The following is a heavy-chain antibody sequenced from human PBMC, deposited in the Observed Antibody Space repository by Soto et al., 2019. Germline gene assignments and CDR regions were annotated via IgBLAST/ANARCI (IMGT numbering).Heavy chain of an antibody. CDR3: AKDLHSSGWAAYNFDY. J-gene: IGHJ4*02. D-gene: IGHD6-25*01. CDR1: GFTFSNYG. Sequence: GGSLRLSCAASGFTFSNYGMHWVRQGPGKGLEWAALISYDGSNKYYADSVKGRFTISRDNTKNTLYLEVNSPRTEDSAVYYCAKDLHSSGWAAYNFDYWGQGTLVTVSS. V-gene: IGHV3-30*18. CDR2: ISYDGSNK.